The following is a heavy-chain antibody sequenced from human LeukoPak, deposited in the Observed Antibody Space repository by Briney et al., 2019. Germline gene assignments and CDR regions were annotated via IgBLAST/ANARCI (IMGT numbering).Heavy chain of an antibody. CDR3: ARSFNYYYYYMDV. V-gene: IGHV4-59*01. J-gene: IGHJ6*03. D-gene: IGHD2/OR15-2a*01. CDR2: ISYSGST. CDR1: GASISNYY. Sequence: PSETLSLTCTVSGASISNYYWTWIRQPPGKGLEWIGYISYSGSTNYNPSLKSRVTISVNTSKNQFSLKLSSVTAADTAVYYCARSFNYYYYYMDVWGEGTTATVSS.